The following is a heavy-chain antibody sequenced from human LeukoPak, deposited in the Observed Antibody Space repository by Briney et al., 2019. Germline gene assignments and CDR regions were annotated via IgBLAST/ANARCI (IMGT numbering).Heavy chain of an antibody. CDR2: IYPGDSDN. J-gene: IGHJ5*02. CDR1: GYCITSYW. Sequence: PGASLKISCKGSGYCITSYWICFLRQLPGKLLEWMGIIYPGDSDNRYSPSFQGQVTISADKSISTAYLQWSSLKASETAMDYCAVTTGTTWWFDPWGQGTLVTVSS. CDR3: AVTTGTTWWFDP. V-gene: IGHV5-51*01. D-gene: IGHD1-1*01.